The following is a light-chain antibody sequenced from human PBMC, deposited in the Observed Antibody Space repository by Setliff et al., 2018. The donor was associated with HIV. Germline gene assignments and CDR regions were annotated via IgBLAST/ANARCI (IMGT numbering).Light chain of an antibody. J-gene: IGLJ1*01. Sequence: QSVLTQVASVSGSLGQLITISCTGSSSDIGGHNLVSWFRVDPGKAPKLIIYNVYLLASRVSPRFSASKSGNTASLTIFGLQSEDEGDYYCCSYSRSTVPYVFGSGTKVTVL. V-gene: IGLV2-23*02. CDR1: SSDIGGHNL. CDR2: NVY. CDR3: CSYSRSTVPYV.